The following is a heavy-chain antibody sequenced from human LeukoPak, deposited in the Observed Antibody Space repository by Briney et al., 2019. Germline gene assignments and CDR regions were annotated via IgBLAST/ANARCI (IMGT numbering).Heavy chain of an antibody. D-gene: IGHD3-16*01. V-gene: IGHV3-7*01. J-gene: IGHJ4*02. CDR2: IKQHGTEK. CDR3: ASDGGPFDH. Sequence: GGSLRLSCTASGIMFSGYWMSWVRQAPGKGLEWVANIKQHGTEKYYVDSVKGRFTVSRDDAKKSVYLQMNSLRAEDTAVYYCASDGGPFDHWGQGILVTVAS. CDR1: GIMFSGYW.